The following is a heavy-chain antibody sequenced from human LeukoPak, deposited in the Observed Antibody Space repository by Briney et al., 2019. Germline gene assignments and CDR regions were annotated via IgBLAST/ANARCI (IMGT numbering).Heavy chain of an antibody. D-gene: IGHD3-9*01. J-gene: IGHJ4*02. CDR1: GFTFSSYA. V-gene: IGHV3-23*01. Sequence: GGSLRLSCAASGFTFSSYAMSWVRQAPGKGLEWVSAISGSGGSTHYADSVKGRFTISRDNSKNTLYLQMNSLRAEDAAVYYCAKDPPLYYDILTGYKGFFDYWGQGTLVTVSS. CDR2: ISGSGGST. CDR3: AKDPPLYYDILTGYKGFFDY.